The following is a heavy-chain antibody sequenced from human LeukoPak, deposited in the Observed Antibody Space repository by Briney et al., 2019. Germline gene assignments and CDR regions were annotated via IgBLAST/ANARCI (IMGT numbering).Heavy chain of an antibody. CDR1: GYTFTDYG. J-gene: IGHJ4*02. D-gene: IGHD4-17*01. CDR2: ISAFNGNT. Sequence: ASVKVSCKASGYTFTDYGISCVRQAPGQGLEWMGWISAFNGNTNYAQKLQGRVTMTTDTSTSTAYMELRGLRSDDTAAYYCARAGAAVTTHFDYWGQGTLVTVSS. V-gene: IGHV1-18*01. CDR3: ARAGAAVTTHFDY.